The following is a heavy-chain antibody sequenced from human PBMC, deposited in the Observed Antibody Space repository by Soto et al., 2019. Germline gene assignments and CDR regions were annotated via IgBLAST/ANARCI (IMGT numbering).Heavy chain of an antibody. V-gene: IGHV3-23*01. CDR3: AYGDYPLLAYFQH. CDR1: GFTFSSYA. CDR2: ISGSGGST. J-gene: IGHJ1*01. Sequence: EVQLLESGGGLVQPGGSLRLSCAASGFTFSSYAMSWVRQAPGKGLEWVSAISGSGGSTDYADSVKGRFTISRDNSKNTLYLQMNSLRAEDTAVYYCAYGDYPLLAYFQHWGQGTLVTVSS. D-gene: IGHD4-17*01.